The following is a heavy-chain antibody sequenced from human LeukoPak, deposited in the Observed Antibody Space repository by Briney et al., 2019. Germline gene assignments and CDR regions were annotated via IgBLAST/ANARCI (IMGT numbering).Heavy chain of an antibody. V-gene: IGHV4-30-2*01. CDR3: ARDLDY. Sequence: SETLSLTCAVSGGSISSGGYSWSWMGQPPGKGLEWIGYIYHSGSTYYNPSLKSRVTISVDTSKNQFSLKLSSVTAADTAVYYCARDLDYWGQGTLVTVSS. CDR2: IYHSGST. CDR1: GGSISSGGYS. J-gene: IGHJ4*02.